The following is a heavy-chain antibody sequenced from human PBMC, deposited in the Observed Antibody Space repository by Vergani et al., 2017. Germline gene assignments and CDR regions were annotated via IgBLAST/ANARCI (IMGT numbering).Heavy chain of an antibody. CDR3: AKDYNIMGALHY. D-gene: IGHD5-12*01. CDR1: GFTFNIYA. V-gene: IGHV3-23*01. CDR2: ITYNGGRT. J-gene: IGHJ4*02. Sequence: EVRLLESGGGLVQPGGSLRLSCAASGFTFNIYAMSWVRQAPVKGLEWVSTITYNGGRTYYADSVTGLFTISRDNSKNTLFLQLKTLRAEDKGVYYCAKDYNIMGALHYWGQGTLVAVSS.